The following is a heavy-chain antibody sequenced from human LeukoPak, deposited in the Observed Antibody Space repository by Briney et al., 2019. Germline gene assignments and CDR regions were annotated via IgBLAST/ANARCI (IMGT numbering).Heavy chain of an antibody. J-gene: IGHJ4*02. D-gene: IGHD3-22*01. CDR2: ISSSSSYI. CDR1: GFTFSSYS. V-gene: IGHV3-21*01. Sequence: GGSLRLSCAASGFTFSSYSMNWVRQAPGKGLEWVSSISSSSSYIYYADSVKGRFTISRDNAKNSLYLQMNSLRAEDTAVYYCARGALSITMIVGYWGQGTLVTDSS. CDR3: ARGALSITMIVGY.